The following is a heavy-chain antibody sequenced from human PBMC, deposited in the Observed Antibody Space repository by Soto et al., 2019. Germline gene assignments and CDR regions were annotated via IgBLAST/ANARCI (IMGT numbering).Heavy chain of an antibody. V-gene: IGHV3-7*05. Sequence: EVQLVESGGGLVQPGGSLRLSCRTSGFTFNTHWMSWVRQAPGKGLEWVANINQDETKKYYVDSVEGRFTVSRDNAKTSVYLQMNSLRAEDTAVYYCARGEHSTSSYYYYYGLDVGGQGTTVTVSS. J-gene: IGHJ6*02. CDR1: GFTFNTHW. D-gene: IGHD1-26*01. CDR3: ARGEHSTSSYYYYYGLDV. CDR2: INQDETKK.